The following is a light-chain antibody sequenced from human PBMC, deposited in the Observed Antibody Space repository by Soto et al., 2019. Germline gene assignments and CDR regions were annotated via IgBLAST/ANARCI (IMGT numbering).Light chain of an antibody. Sequence: DIQMTQSPSTLSASVGDRVTITCRASQISSTWLAWYQQRPGKATKLLIHDVSSLQSGVPSRFSDSGSGTEFTLTIISLQPYDFATYYCQQHNSFGQGTKLEIK. V-gene: IGKV1-5*01. CDR2: DVS. CDR3: QQHNS. J-gene: IGKJ2*01. CDR1: QISSTW.